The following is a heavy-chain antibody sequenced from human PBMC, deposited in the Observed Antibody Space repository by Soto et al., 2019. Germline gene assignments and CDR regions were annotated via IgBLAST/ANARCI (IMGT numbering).Heavy chain of an antibody. CDR1: GGTFSSYA. D-gene: IGHD3-3*01. J-gene: IGHJ6*02. V-gene: IGHV1-69*13. CDR3: ARVPHIWSGYLPSPGEYYYYGMDV. Sequence: ASVKVSCKASGGTFSSYAISWVRQAPGQGLEWMGGIIPIFGTANYAQKFQGRVTITADESTSTAYMELSSLRSEDTAVYYCARVPHIWSGYLPSPGEYYYYGMDVWGQGTTVTVSS. CDR2: IIPIFGTA.